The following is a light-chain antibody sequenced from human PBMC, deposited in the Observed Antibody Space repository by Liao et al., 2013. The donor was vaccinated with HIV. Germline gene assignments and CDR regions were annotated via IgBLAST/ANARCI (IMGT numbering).Light chain of an antibody. CDR1: KLGDEY. J-gene: IGLJ1*01. V-gene: IGLV3-1*01. CDR2: QDT. Sequence: SYGLTQPPSVSVSPGQTASITCSGDKLGDEYASWYQQKPGQSPVLVIYQDTRRPSGIPERFSGSYSGYTAILIINRVEAGDEADYYCQVWDSSSDLPYVFGTGTKVTVL. CDR3: QVWDSSSDLPYV.